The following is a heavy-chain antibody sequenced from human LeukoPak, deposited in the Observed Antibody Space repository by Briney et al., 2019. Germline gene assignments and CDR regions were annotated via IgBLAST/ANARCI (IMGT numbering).Heavy chain of an antibody. J-gene: IGHJ4*02. CDR2: INPNSGGT. CDR1: GYTFTGYY. CDR3: AGVWGAGTAYFDY. Sequence: ASVKVSCKASGYTFTGYYMHWVRQAPGQGLEWMGWINPNSGGTNYAQKFQGRVAMTRDTSISTAYMELSRLRSDDTAVYYCAGVWGAGTAYFDYWGQGTLVTVSS. V-gene: IGHV1-2*02. D-gene: IGHD6-19*01.